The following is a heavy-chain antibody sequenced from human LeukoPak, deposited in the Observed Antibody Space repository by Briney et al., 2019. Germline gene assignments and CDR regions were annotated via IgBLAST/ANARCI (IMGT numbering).Heavy chain of an antibody. D-gene: IGHD2-21*01. CDR2: ISYTGDTK. J-gene: IGHJ3*02. CDR1: GFTFSNYF. Sequence: PGGSLRLSCAASGFTFSNYFMHWVRQAPGKGLEWVAVISYTGDTKYYADSVKGRFTISRDNSKNTLYLQMNSLRAEDTAMYYCARDRHRPDIWGQGTMVTVSS. V-gene: IGHV3-30*14. CDR3: ARDRHRPDI.